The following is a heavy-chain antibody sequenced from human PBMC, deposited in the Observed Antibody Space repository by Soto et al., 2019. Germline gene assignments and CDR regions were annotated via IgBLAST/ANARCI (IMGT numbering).Heavy chain of an antibody. CDR1: GGTFSSYA. D-gene: IGHD3-9*01. CDR2: IIPIFGTA. CDR3: ARGWGRYYDILTGYPIDP. J-gene: IGHJ5*02. V-gene: IGHV1-69*13. Sequence: VKVSCKASGGTFSSYAISWVRQAPGQGLEWMGGIIPIFGTANYAQKFQGRVTITADESTSTAYMELSSLRSEDTAVYYCARGWGRYYDILTGYPIDPWGQGTLVTVSS.